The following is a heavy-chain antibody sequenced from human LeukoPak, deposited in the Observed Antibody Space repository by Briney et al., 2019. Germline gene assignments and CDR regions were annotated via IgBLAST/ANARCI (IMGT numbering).Heavy chain of an antibody. CDR3: ARYKQWELPYYFDY. CDR2: IYYSGST. CDR1: GGSISSHY. Sequence: SETLSLTCTISGGSISSHYWSWIRQPPGKGLEWIGYIYYSGSTNYNPSLKSRVTISVDTSKNQFSLKLSPVTAADTAVYYCARYKQWELPYYFDYWGQGTLVTVSS. D-gene: IGHD1-26*01. V-gene: IGHV4-59*11. J-gene: IGHJ4*02.